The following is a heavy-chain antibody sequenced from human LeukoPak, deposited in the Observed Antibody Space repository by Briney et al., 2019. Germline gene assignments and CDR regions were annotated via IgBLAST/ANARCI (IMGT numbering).Heavy chain of an antibody. CDR3: AKVGPQYYYGSGSSFFDY. Sequence: PGGSLRLSSAASGFTFSSYAMSWVRQAPGKGLEWVSAISGSGGSTYYADSVKGRFTISRDNSKNTLYLQMNSLRAEDTAVYYCAKVGPQYYYGSGSSFFDYWGQGTLVTVSS. V-gene: IGHV3-23*01. D-gene: IGHD3-10*01. J-gene: IGHJ4*02. CDR1: GFTFSSYA. CDR2: ISGSGGST.